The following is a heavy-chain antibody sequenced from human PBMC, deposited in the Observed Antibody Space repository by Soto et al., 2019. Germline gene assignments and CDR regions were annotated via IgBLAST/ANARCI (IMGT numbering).Heavy chain of an antibody. D-gene: IGHD3-9*01. Sequence: QVQLVESGGGVVQPGRSLRLSCAASGFTFSSYGMHWVRQAPGKGLEWVAVISYDGSNKYYADSVKGRFTISRANSKNTLYLQMNRLRAEDTAVYYCAKSLIEYYDILTARFAEHYYGRDVWGQGTTVTVSS. CDR2: ISYDGSNK. J-gene: IGHJ6*02. CDR3: AKSLIEYYDILTARFAEHYYGRDV. CDR1: GFTFSSYG. V-gene: IGHV3-30*18.